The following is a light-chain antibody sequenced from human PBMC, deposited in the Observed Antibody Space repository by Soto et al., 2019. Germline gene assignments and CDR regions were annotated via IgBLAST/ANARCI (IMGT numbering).Light chain of an antibody. V-gene: IGKV3-11*01. CDR1: QSVSSY. J-gene: IGKJ3*01. CDR3: QQRSNWIFT. Sequence: EIVLTQSPATLSSSPGERATLSCRACQSVSSYLAWYQQKPGQAPRLLIYDASNRATGIPARFSGSGSGTDFTLTISSLEPEDFAVYYCQQRSNWIFTFGPGTKVDIQ. CDR2: DAS.